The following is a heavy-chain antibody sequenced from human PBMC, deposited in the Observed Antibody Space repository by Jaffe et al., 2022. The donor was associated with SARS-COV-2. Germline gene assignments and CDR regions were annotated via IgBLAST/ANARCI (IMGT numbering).Heavy chain of an antibody. CDR1: GFTFSSYW. CDR2: IKQDGSEK. J-gene: IGHJ6*02. Sequence: EVQLVESGGGLVQPGGSLRLSCAASGFTFSSYWMSWVRQAPGKGLEWVANIKQDGSEKYYVDSVKGRFTISRDNAKNSLYLQMNSLRAEDTAVYYCARAGAAAGLYYYYYGMDVWGQGTTVTVSS. D-gene: IGHD6-13*01. V-gene: IGHV3-7*01. CDR3: ARAGAAAGLYYYYYGMDV.